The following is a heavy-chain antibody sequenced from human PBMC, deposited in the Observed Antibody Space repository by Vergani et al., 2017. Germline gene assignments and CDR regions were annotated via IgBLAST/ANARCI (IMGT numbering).Heavy chain of an antibody. D-gene: IGHD6-19*01. J-gene: IGHJ4*02. V-gene: IGHV1-69*18. CDR2: IIPIFGTA. Sequence: QVQLVQSGAEVKKPGSSVKVSCKASGGTFSSYAISWVRQAPGQGLEWMGRIIPIFGTANYAKKFQGRVTITADESTSTAYMELSSLRSEDTAVYYCARDRRAVAGTLGFFDYWGQGTLVTVSS. CDR1: GGTFSSYA. CDR3: ARDRRAVAGTLGFFDY.